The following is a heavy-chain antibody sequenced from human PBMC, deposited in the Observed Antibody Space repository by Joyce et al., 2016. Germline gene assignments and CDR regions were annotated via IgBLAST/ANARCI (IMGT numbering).Heavy chain of an antibody. D-gene: IGHD1-20*01. Sequence: QVQLVQSGAEVKRPGASVKISCKASGYTFTSYSVHWVRQAPGQGLEWMGMIDPSGGSTTYAQRFLGRVSMTRATSTSTVYMKLSSLRSDDTAVYYCASRGTSNITDHYYGMDVWGQGTAVTVSS. J-gene: IGHJ6*02. CDR3: ASRGTSNITDHYYGMDV. V-gene: IGHV1-46*01. CDR1: GYTFTSYS. CDR2: IDPSGGST.